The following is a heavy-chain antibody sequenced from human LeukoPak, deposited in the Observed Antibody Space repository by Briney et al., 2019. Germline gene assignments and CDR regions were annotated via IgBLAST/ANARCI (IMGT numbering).Heavy chain of an antibody. CDR3: AKVARSNPPRLYYFDY. Sequence: GGSLRLSCAASRFTFSSYAMSWVRQAPGKGLEWVSAISGSGASTYYADSVKGRFTISRDNPKNTLYLQMNSLRAEDTAVYYCAKVARSNPPRLYYFDYWGQGTLVTVSS. CDR2: ISGSGAST. J-gene: IGHJ4*02. V-gene: IGHV3-23*01. CDR1: RFTFSSYA. D-gene: IGHD2/OR15-2a*01.